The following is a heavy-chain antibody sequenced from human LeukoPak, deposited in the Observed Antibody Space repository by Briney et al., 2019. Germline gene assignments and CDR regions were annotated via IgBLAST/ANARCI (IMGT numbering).Heavy chain of an antibody. CDR3: ANWREGARPNFDY. J-gene: IGHJ4*02. CDR1: GFTFSNAW. CDR2: IKSKTEGETT. Sequence: KPGGSLRLSCAASGFTFSNAWMTWVRQAPGKGLEWVGRIKSKTEGETTDYAELVKGRFTISRDDSKNTLYLQMNSLRAEDTALYYCANWREGARPNFDYWGQGTLVTVSS. V-gene: IGHV3-15*01. D-gene: IGHD1-26*01.